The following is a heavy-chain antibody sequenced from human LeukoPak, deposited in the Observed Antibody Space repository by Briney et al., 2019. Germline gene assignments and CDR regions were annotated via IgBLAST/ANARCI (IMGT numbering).Heavy chain of an antibody. Sequence: SETLSLTCSVSGGSISNSYLSWIRQPAGKGLEWIGRIYVSGRIDYNPSLRSRVTMSVDTSKNQFSLKLSSVTAADTAVYYCARETGYCSGGSCYNNWFDPWGQGTLVTVSS. J-gene: IGHJ5*02. CDR2: IYVSGRI. CDR3: ARETGYCSGGSCYNNWFDP. D-gene: IGHD2-15*01. V-gene: IGHV4-4*07. CDR1: GGSISNSY.